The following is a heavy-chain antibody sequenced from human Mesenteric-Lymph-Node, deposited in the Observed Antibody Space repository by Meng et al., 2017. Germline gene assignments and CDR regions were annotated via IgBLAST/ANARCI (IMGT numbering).Heavy chain of an antibody. D-gene: IGHD6-19*01. CDR2: IKSKTDGGTT. CDR3: TTTSDGWWLDY. J-gene: IGHJ4*02. Sequence: GESLKISCAGSGLDFGYCWMTWVRQAPGKGLEWVGRIKSKTDGGTTDYAAPVKGRFTISRDDSKNTLYLQMNSLKTEDTAVYYCTTTSDGWWLDYWGQGTLVTVSS. CDR1: GLDFGYCW. V-gene: IGHV3-15*01.